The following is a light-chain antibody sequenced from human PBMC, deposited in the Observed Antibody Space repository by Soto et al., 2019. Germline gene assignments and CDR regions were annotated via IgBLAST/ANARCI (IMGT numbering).Light chain of an antibody. Sequence: EIVLTQSPATLSLSPGERATLSCRASQSVSSYLARYQQKPGQAPRLLIYDASNRATGIPARFSGSGPGTDFTLTISSLEPEDFAVYYCQQRSNWALTFGGGTKVDIK. J-gene: IGKJ4*01. CDR1: QSVSSY. V-gene: IGKV3D-11*02. CDR2: DAS. CDR3: QQRSNWALT.